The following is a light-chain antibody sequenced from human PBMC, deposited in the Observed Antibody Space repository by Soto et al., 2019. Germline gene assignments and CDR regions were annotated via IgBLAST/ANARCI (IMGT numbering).Light chain of an antibody. Sequence: DIVMTQSPDSLAVSLGERATINCKSSQSVLYSSNNKNYLAWYQQKPGQPPKLLIYWASTRESGVPDRFSGRGSGPDFTLTISSLQAEDVAVYYCQQYYSTPPYTFGQGTKLEIK. V-gene: IGKV4-1*01. CDR2: WAS. CDR1: QSVLYSSNNKNY. CDR3: QQYYSTPPYT. J-gene: IGKJ2*01.